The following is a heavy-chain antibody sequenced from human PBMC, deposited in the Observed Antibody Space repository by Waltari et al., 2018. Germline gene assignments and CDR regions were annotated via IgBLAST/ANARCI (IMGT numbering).Heavy chain of an antibody. CDR1: GFRFDDYG. V-gene: IGHV3-9*01. Sequence: EVQLVESGGGWAQPGRSLRLSCVASGFRFDDYGMDCVRQVPGEGMGWVSGISWNSGKVGYADSVQGRFTISRDNDKNSLYLEMSSLRPEDTGIYYCAREFYDHAWGSYRSFDYWGQGTLVTVSS. J-gene: IGHJ4*02. D-gene: IGHD3-16*02. CDR2: ISWNSGKV. CDR3: AREFYDHAWGSYRSFDY.